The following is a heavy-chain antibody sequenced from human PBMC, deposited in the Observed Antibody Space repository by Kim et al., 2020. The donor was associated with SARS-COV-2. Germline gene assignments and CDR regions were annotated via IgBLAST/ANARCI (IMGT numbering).Heavy chain of an antibody. D-gene: IGHD3-16*01. CDR2: ISGSGGST. CDR3: AKATNYVWGSYADY. Sequence: GGSLRLSCAASGFTFSSYAMSWVRQAPGKGLEWVSAISGSGGSTYYADSVKGRFTISRDNSKNTLYLQMNSLRAEDTAVYYCAKATNYVWGSYADYWGQGTLVTVSS. V-gene: IGHV3-23*01. CDR1: GFTFSSYA. J-gene: IGHJ4*02.